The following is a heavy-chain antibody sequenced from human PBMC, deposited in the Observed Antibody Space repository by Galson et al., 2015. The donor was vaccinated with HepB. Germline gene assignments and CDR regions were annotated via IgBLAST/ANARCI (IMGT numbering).Heavy chain of an antibody. CDR1: GFTFKDYA. V-gene: IGHV3-23*01. J-gene: IGHJ4*02. D-gene: IGHD3-10*01. CDR3: VKDWRRSGGC. Sequence: SLRLSCAAFGFTFKDYAMAWVRQAPGKGLEWISDISSDGDSTHYPDSVKGRFTISRDNSKNTVYLQMNSLRVDDTAIYYCVKDWRRSGGCWGRGTLVTVSS. CDR2: ISSDGDST.